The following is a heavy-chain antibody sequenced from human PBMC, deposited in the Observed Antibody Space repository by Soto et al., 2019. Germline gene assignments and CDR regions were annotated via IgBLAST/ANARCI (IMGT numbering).Heavy chain of an antibody. V-gene: IGHV1-69*13. J-gene: IGHJ5*02. CDR1: GVTFSSYA. Sequence: SVKVSCKASGVTFSSYAISWVRQAPGQGLEWMGGIIPIFGTANYAQKFQGRVTITADESTSTAYMELSSLRSEDTAVYYCARGYSGHPGGGFSWFDPWGQGTLVTVSS. CDR2: IIPIFGTA. CDR3: ARGYSGHPGGGFSWFDP. D-gene: IGHD5-12*01.